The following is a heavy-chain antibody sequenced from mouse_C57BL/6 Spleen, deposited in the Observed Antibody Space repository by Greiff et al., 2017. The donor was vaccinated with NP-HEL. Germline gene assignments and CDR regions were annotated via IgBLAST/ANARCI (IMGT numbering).Heavy chain of an antibody. V-gene: IGHV1-26*01. CDR2: INPNNGGT. CDR3: ARDYSNGY. CDR1: GYTFTDYY. J-gene: IGHJ2*01. D-gene: IGHD2-5*01. Sequence: EVQLVESGPELVKPGASVKISCKASGYTFTDYYMNWVKQSHGKSLEWIGDINPNNGGTSYNQKFKGKATLTVDKSSSTAYMELRSLTSEDSAVYYCARDYSNGYWGQGTTLTVSS.